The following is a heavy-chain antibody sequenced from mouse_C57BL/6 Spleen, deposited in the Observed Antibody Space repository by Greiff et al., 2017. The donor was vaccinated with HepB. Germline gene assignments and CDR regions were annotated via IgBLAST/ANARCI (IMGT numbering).Heavy chain of an antibody. CDR2: IDPANGNT. D-gene: IGHD1-1*01. Sequence: VQLQQSVAELVRPGASVKLSCTASGFNIKNTYMHWVKQRPEQGLEWIGRIDPANGNTKYAPKFQGKATITADTSSNTAYLQLSSLTSEDTAIYYCASSSSIYYYGSSYGYFDVWGTGTTVTVSS. J-gene: IGHJ1*03. CDR3: ASSSSIYYYGSSYGYFDV. V-gene: IGHV14-3*01. CDR1: GFNIKNTY.